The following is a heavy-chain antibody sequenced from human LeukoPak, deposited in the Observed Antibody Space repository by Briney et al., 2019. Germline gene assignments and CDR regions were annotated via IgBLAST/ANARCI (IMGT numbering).Heavy chain of an antibody. CDR1: GFTFRSYA. D-gene: IGHD2-2*01. CDR3: ARDRGGIVVVPAALEY. Sequence: PGRSLRLSCAASGFTFRSYAIHWVRQAPGKGLEWVAVISNDGSNKFYADSVKGRFTISRDNSKNTLYLQMTSLRVEDTAVYYCARDRGGIVVVPAALEYWGQGTLVTVSS. J-gene: IGHJ4*02. CDR2: ISNDGSNK. V-gene: IGHV3-30*04.